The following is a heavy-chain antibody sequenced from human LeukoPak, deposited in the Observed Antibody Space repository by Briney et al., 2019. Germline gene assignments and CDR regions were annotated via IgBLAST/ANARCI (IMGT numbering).Heavy chain of an antibody. Sequence: SETLSLTCTVSGGSISSGGYYWSWIRQHPGKGLEWIGYIYYSGSTYHNPSLKSRVTISVDTSKNQFSLKLSSVPAADTAVYYCARVDSRNWYDYWGQGILVTVSS. D-gene: IGHD3-22*01. J-gene: IGHJ5*01. CDR3: ARVDSRNWYDY. CDR1: GGSISSGGYY. CDR2: IYYSGST. V-gene: IGHV4-31*03.